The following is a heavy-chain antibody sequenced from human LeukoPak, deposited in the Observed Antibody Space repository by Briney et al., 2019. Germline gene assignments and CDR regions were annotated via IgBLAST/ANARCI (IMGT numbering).Heavy chain of an antibody. D-gene: IGHD3-10*01. CDR3: ARGGSEQLSPPFDS. V-gene: IGHV1-46*01. J-gene: IGHJ4*02. CDR1: GGTLSSYA. Sequence: APVKVSCKASGGTLSSYAISWVRQAPGQGLEWMAMINPSGGSTNYAQKFQGRVTMTRDTSTSTAYMELSSLRSGDTALYYCARGGSEQLSPPFDSWGQGTLVTVSS. CDR2: INPSGGST.